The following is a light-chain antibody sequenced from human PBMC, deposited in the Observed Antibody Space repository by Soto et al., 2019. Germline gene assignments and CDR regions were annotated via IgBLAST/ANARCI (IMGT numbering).Light chain of an antibody. CDR3: GSWDSSLSAYV. Sequence: VLTQPHSVSAAPGQKVTISCSGSSSNIGGNSVSWYQQLPGTAPKLLIYDDNKRPSGIPDRFSGSKSGTSATLGITGFQTGDEADYYCGSWDSSLSAYVFGTGTKVTVL. CDR1: SSNIGGNS. CDR2: DDN. V-gene: IGLV1-51*01. J-gene: IGLJ1*01.